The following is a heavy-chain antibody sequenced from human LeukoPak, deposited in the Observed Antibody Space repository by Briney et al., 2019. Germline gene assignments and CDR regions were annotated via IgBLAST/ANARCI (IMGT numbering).Heavy chain of an antibody. CDR3: TRHHDYGDKIDY. CDR1: GGSVTSASHE. D-gene: IGHD4-23*01. V-gene: IGHV4-39*01. Sequence: PSETMSLTCTVYGGSVTSASHEWAWIREPPLKGLEWIGSIHYSGSTYYSPSLKSRLTISGDTSKSQFSLKLTFVTAADTAVYYCTRHHDYGDKIDYWGQGTLVTVSS. CDR2: IHYSGST. J-gene: IGHJ4*02.